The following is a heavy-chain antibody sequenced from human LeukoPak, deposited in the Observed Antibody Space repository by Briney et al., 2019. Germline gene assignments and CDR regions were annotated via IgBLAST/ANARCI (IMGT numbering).Heavy chain of an antibody. V-gene: IGHV3-7*01. CDR1: GFTFSSYW. D-gene: IGHD3-10*01. Sequence: TGGSLRLSCAASGFTFSSYWMSWVRQAPGKGLEWVANIKQDGSEKYYVDSVKGRFTISRDNAKNSLYLQMNSLRAEDTAVYYCARDVGQLLRFGDLSTTSDYWGQGTLVTVSS. CDR3: ARDVGQLLRFGDLSTTSDY. CDR2: IKQDGSEK. J-gene: IGHJ4*02.